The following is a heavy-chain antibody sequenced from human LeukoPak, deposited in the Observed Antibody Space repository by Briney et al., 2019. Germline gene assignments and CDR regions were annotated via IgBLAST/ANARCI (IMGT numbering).Heavy chain of an antibody. CDR3: AKKQPGSHYNLPDH. J-gene: IGHJ5*02. CDR1: GFTFSDYY. D-gene: IGHD3-10*01. Sequence: GSLRLSCAASGFTFSDYYMSWIRQAPGKGLEWVSYISSSGSTIYYADSVKGRFTISRDNAKNSLYLQMDSLRAEDTAVYYCAKKQPGSHYNLPDHWGQGTLVTVSS. CDR2: ISSSGSTI. V-gene: IGHV3-11*01.